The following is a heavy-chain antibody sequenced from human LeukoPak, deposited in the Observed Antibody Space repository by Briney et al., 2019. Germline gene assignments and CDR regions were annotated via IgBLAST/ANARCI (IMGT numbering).Heavy chain of an antibody. CDR3: ARDLPPKLDQGYYYYYYGMDV. D-gene: IGHD1-1*01. V-gene: IGHV1-18*01. J-gene: IGHJ6*02. CDR2: ISAYNGNT. CDR1: GYTFTSYG. Sequence: ASVKVSCKASGYTFTSYGISWVRQAPGQGLEWMGWISAYNGNTNYAQKLQGRVTMTTDTSTSTAYMELRSPRSDDTAVYYCARDLPPKLDQGYYYYYYGMDVWGQGTTVTVSS.